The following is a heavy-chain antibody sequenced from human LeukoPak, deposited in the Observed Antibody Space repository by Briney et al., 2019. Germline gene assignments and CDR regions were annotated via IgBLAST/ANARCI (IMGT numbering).Heavy chain of an antibody. J-gene: IGHJ4*02. CDR2: INPNSGGT. Sequence: ASVKVSCKASGYTFTGYYMHWVRQAPGQGLEWMGWINPNSGGTNYAQKFQGRVTMTRDTSISTAYMELSRLRSDDTAVYYCAMPYSYGNEFDYWGQGTPGHRLL. CDR1: GYTFTGYY. D-gene: IGHD5-18*01. CDR3: AMPYSYGNEFDY. V-gene: IGHV1-2*02.